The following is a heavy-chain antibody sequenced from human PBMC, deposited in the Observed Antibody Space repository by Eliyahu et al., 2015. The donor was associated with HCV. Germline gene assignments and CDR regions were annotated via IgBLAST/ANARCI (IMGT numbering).Heavy chain of an antibody. CDR3: ASGGGGIAVAGTGGWFDP. V-gene: IGHV4-59*01. J-gene: IGHJ5*02. CDR1: GXPXPXSH. D-gene: IGHD6-19*01. CDR2: IHYSGST. Sequence: QVQLQESGPGLVQPSETLSLTCXAPGXPXPXSHLXXSWIRQPPGKGLEWIGYIHYSGSTNSNPSLKSRVTISVDTAKNQFSLKLRSVTAADTAVYYCASGGGGIAVAGTGGWFDPWGQGTLVTVSS.